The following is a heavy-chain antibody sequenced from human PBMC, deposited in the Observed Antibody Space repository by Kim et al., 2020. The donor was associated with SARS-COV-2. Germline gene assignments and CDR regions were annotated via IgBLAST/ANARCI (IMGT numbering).Heavy chain of an antibody. CDR2: IPSKVFGETT. CDR1: GFTFGDYA. D-gene: IGHD6-13*01. CDR3: TRGAGGNSWTGYY. V-gene: IGHV3-49*03. J-gene: IGHJ4*02. Sequence: GGSLRLSCTTSGFTFGDYAMSWFRQAPGKGLQWVGFIPSKVFGETTQYAASVKGRFTISRDDSKSIAYLQMNSLKTEDTAMYYCTRGAGGNSWTGYYWGQGTLVTVSS.